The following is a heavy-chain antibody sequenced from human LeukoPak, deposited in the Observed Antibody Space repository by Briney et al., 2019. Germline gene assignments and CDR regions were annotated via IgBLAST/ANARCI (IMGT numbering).Heavy chain of an antibody. CDR1: GGSISSYY. CDR3: ARGVLGRHWFDP. D-gene: IGHD2-8*01. V-gene: IGHV4-59*01. Sequence: SETLSLTCTVSGGSISSYYWSWIRQPPGKGLEWIGYIYYSGSTNYNPSLKSRVTISVDTSKNQFSLKLSSVTAADTAVYYCARGVLGRHWFDPWGQGTLVTVSS. J-gene: IGHJ5*02. CDR2: IYYSGST.